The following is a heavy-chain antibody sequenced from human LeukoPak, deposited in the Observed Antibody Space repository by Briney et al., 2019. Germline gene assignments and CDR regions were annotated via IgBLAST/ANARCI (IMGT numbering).Heavy chain of an antibody. Sequence: SETLSLTCTVSGGSISSYYWSWIRQPAWKGLEWLGRIYTSGSTNYNPSLKSRVTMSVDTSKNQFSLKLSSVTAADTAVYYCASELLLRDWFDPWGQGTLVTVSS. V-gene: IGHV4-4*07. CDR2: IYTSGST. CDR3: ASELLLRDWFDP. CDR1: GGSISSYY. D-gene: IGHD3-22*01. J-gene: IGHJ5*02.